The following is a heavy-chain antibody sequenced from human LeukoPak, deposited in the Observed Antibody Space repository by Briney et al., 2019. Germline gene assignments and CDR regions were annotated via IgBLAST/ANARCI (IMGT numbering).Heavy chain of an antibody. Sequence: GGSLILSCAASGFTVSSNYMSWVRQAPGKGLECVSVLYSGGSTYFADSVKGRFTISRDNSKNTLYLQMNSLRAEDTAVYYCARARSGDFDYWGQGTLVTVSS. J-gene: IGHJ4*02. V-gene: IGHV3-53*01. CDR1: GFTVSSNY. CDR3: ARARSGDFDY. CDR2: LYSGGST.